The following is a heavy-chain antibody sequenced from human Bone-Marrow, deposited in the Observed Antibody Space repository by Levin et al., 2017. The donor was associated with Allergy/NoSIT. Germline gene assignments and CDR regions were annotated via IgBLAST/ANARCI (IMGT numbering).Heavy chain of an antibody. CDR1: GFTFSNAW. V-gene: IGHV3-15*01. D-gene: IGHD1-26*01. CDR2: IKSKSDGGTT. J-gene: IGHJ3*02. Sequence: GGSLRLSCAASGFTFSNAWMSWVRQAPGKGLEWVGRIKSKSDGGTTDYAAPVKGRFTTSRDDSKNTLYLEMNSLKTEDTAVYYCTGGRYYVEFEIWGQGTMVTVSS. CDR3: TGGRYYVEFEI.